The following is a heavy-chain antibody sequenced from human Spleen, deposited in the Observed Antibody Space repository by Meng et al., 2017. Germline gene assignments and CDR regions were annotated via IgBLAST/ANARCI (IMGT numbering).Heavy chain of an antibody. CDR1: GFTFSSYA. CDR2: ISGSGGST. J-gene: IGHJ4*02. CDR3: AKDPGYSYGYPAGEGY. V-gene: IGHV3-23*01. Sequence: GESLKISCAASGFTFSSYAMSWVLQAPGKGLEWVSAISGSGGSTYYADSVKGRFTISRDNSKNTLYLQMNSLRAEDTAVYYCAKDPGYSYGYPAGEGYWGQGTLVTVSS. D-gene: IGHD5-18*01.